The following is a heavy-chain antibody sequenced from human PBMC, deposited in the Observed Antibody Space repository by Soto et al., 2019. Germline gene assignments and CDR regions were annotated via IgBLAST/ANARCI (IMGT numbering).Heavy chain of an antibody. D-gene: IGHD5-12*01. Sequence: QVQLQESGPGLVKPSETLSLTCTVSGGSISSYYWSWIRQPPGKGLEWIGYIYYSGSTNYNPSLKSRVTISLDTSKNQFSLKLSSVTAADTAVYYCARAVGNSGYDYGYYYYYSMDVWGKGTPVTVSS. V-gene: IGHV4-59*01. CDR3: ARAVGNSGYDYGYYYYYSMDV. CDR1: GGSISSYY. J-gene: IGHJ6*03. CDR2: IYYSGST.